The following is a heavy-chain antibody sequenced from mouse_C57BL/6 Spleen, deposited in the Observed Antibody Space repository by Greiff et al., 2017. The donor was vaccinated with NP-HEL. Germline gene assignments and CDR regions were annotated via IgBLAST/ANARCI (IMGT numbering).Heavy chain of an antibody. Sequence: VQGVESGAELVKPGASVKLSCKASGYTFTEYTIHWVKQRSGQGLEWIGWFYPGSGSIKYNEKFKDKATLTADKSSSTVYMELSRLTSEDSAVYFCARHEFYGNYPYYAMDYWGQGTSVTVSS. J-gene: IGHJ4*01. CDR3: ARHEFYGNYPYYAMDY. CDR2: FYPGSGSI. CDR1: GYTFTEYT. D-gene: IGHD2-1*01. V-gene: IGHV1-62-2*01.